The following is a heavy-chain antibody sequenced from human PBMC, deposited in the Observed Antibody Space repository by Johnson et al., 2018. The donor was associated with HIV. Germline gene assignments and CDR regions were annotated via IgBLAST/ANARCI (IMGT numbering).Heavy chain of an antibody. CDR3: ARVEAFITTHRVVGEAFDI. V-gene: IGHV3-11*04. CDR2: SSSSGTTI. Sequence: QVQLVESGGGLVKPGGSLRLSCVVSGFSFSDYYMSWIRQSPEKGLEWVSYSSSSGTTIYYADSVTGRFPISRDNAMNSLYLQMDSLRAEDTAVYYCARVEAFITTHRVVGEAFDIWGQGTMVIVSS. D-gene: IGHD3-10*01. J-gene: IGHJ3*02. CDR1: GFSFSDYY.